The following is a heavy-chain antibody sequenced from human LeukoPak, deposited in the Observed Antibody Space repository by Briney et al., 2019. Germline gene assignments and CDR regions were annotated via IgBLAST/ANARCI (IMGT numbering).Heavy chain of an antibody. CDR1: GGSFSGYY. V-gene: IGHV4-34*01. Sequence: SETLSLTCAVYGGSFSGYYWSWIRQPPGKGLEWIGEINHSGSTNYNPSLKSRVTISVGTSKNQFSLKLSSATAADTAVYYCARRLRGYYDSSGYYRHIDYWGQGTLVTVSS. CDR2: INHSGST. CDR3: ARRLRGYYDSSGYYRHIDY. D-gene: IGHD3-22*01. J-gene: IGHJ4*02.